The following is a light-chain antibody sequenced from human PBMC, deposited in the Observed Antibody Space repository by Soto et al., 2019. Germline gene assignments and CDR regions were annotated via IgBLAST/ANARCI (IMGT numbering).Light chain of an antibody. CDR1: GAGYD. CDR3: QSYDSSLSGWV. J-gene: IGLJ3*02. Sequence: QSGLTQPPSVPGAPGQRVTISGIGAGYDVHWYQQLPGTAPKVLIYVNNNRPSGVPDRFSGSKSGTSASLAITGLQAEDEADYYCQSYDSSLSGWVFGGGTKLTVL. CDR2: VNN. V-gene: IGLV1-40*01.